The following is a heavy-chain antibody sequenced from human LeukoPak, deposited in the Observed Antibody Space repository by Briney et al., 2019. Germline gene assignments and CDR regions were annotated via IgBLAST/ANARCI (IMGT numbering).Heavy chain of an antibody. J-gene: IGHJ4*02. CDR2: INHSGST. CDR3: ARFVVVTAKYYFDY. CDR1: GYSISSGYY. V-gene: IGHV4-34*01. D-gene: IGHD2-21*02. Sequence: SETLSLTCTVSGYSISSGYYWSWIRQPPGKGLEWIGEINHSGSTNYNPSLKSRVTISVDTSKNQFSLKLSSVTAADTAVYYCARFVVVTAKYYFDYWGQGTLVTVSS.